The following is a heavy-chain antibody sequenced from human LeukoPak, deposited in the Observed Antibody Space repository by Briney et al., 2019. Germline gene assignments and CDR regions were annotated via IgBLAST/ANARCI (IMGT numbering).Heavy chain of an antibody. J-gene: IGHJ4*02. CDR1: GYTFTSYA. D-gene: IGHD3-16*01. V-gene: IGHV1-3*01. CDR2: INAGNGNT. CDR3: ARVRPVDYDYVWGSFSPPFDY. Sequence: ASVKVSCKASGYTFTSYAMHWVRQAPGQRLEWMGWINAGNGNTKYSQKFQGRVTITRDTSASTAYMELSSLRSEDTAVYYCARVRPVDYDYVWGSFSPPFDYWGQGTLVTVSS.